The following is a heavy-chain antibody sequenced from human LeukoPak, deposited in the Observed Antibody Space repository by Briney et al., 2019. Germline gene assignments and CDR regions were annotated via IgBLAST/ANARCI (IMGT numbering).Heavy chain of an antibody. Sequence: GGSLRLSCAASGFTFSNYTMSWVRQAPGKGLEWVSSIISSSSYIYYADSVKGRFTISRDNAKNTLYLQMNSLRAEDTAVFYCARGGHYYESNGYPFSDYFDYWGQGTLVTVSS. J-gene: IGHJ4*02. D-gene: IGHD3-22*01. V-gene: IGHV3-21*06. CDR2: IISSSSYI. CDR3: ARGGHYYESNGYPFSDYFDY. CDR1: GFTFSNYT.